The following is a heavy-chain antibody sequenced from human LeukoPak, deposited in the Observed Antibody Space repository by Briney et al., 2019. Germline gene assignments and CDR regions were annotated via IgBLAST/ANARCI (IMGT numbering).Heavy chain of an antibody. J-gene: IGHJ6*02. CDR2: IYTSGST. Sequence: SETLSLTGTVSGGSISSYYWSWIRQPAGKGLEWIGRIYTSGSTNYNPSLKSRVTMSVDTSKNQFSLKLSSVTAADTAVYYCARDNWLDPLYGMDVWGQGTTVTVSS. V-gene: IGHV4-4*07. CDR3: ARDNWLDPLYGMDV. CDR1: GGSISSYY. D-gene: IGHD1-20*01.